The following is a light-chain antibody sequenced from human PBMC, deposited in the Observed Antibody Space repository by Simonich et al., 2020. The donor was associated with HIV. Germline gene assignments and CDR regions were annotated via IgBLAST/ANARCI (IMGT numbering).Light chain of an antibody. CDR3: QQYNNWPPWT. CDR1: QSVSSN. V-gene: IGKV3-15*01. J-gene: IGKJ1*01. CDR2: GAS. Sequence: EIVMTQSPATLSVSPGERATLSCRASQSVSSNLAWYQQKPGQAPRLLIYGASTRATGNPARFSGSGSGTEFTLTISSMQSEEFAVYYCQQYNNWPPWTFGQGTKVEIK.